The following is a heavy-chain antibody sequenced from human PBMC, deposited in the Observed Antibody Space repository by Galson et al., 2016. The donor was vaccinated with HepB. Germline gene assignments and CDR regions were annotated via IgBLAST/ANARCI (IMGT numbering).Heavy chain of an antibody. CDR3: ARVTLGRYGPQGTFDI. Sequence: SVKVSCKASGYTFRRYLTHWVRQAPGQSLEWMGWINAGNGNTKYSEKFQDRLSITRDTSENIAYMELSSLRSEDTAVYFCARVTLGRYGPQGTFDIWGQGTLVTVSS. D-gene: IGHD3-16*01. CDR1: GYTFRRYL. J-gene: IGHJ3*02. V-gene: IGHV1-3*01. CDR2: INAGNGNT.